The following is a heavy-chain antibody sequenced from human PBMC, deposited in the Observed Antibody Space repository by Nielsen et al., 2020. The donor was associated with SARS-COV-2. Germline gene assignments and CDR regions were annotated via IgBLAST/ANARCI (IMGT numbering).Heavy chain of an antibody. CDR2: ISAYNGNT. V-gene: IGHV1-18*01. CDR3: ARDHYDILTGYPPDYYGMDV. Sequence: ASVKVSCKASGYTFTSYGISWVRQAPGQGLEWMGWISAYNGNTNYAQKLQGRVTMTTDTSTSTANMELRSLRSDDTAVYYCARDHYDILTGYPPDYYGMDVWGQGTTVTVSS. D-gene: IGHD3-9*01. CDR1: GYTFTSYG. J-gene: IGHJ6*02.